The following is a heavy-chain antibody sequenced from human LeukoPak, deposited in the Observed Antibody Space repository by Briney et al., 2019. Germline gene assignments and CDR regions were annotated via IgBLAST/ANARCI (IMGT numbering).Heavy chain of an antibody. CDR1: GFTFSSYG. D-gene: IGHD3-9*01. Sequence: GRSLRLSCAASGFTFSSYGMHWVRQAPGKGLEWVAVISYNGSNKYYADSVKGRFTISRDNSKNTLYLQMNSLRAEDTAVYYCAKGHPHHYDILTGYYSHWGQGTLVTVSS. CDR2: ISYNGSNK. V-gene: IGHV3-30*18. J-gene: IGHJ4*02. CDR3: AKGHPHHYDILTGYYSH.